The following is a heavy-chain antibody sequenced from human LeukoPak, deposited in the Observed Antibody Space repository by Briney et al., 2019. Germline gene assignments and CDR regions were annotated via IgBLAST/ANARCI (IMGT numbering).Heavy chain of an antibody. V-gene: IGHV3-43*02. CDR2: ISGDGGSP. Sequence: PGGSLRLSCAASGFTFDDYAMHWVRQAPGKGLEWVSLISGDGGSPYYADSVKGRLTISRDNSKNSLYLQMNSLRAEDSALYYCAQSSGYDSSGYYRYWGQGTLVTVSS. CDR1: GFTFDDYA. CDR3: AQSSGYDSSGYYRY. J-gene: IGHJ4*02. D-gene: IGHD3-22*01.